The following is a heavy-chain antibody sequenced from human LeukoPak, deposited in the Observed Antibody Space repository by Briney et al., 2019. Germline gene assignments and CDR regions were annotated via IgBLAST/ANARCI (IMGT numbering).Heavy chain of an antibody. CDR1: GGSFSGYY. D-gene: IGHD1-26*01. CDR2: INHSGST. V-gene: IGHV4-34*01. CDR3: ARIVGAIHVLDY. J-gene: IGHJ4*02. Sequence: PSETLSLTCAVYGGSFSGYYWSWIRQPPGKGLEWIGEINHSGSTNYNPSLKSQVTISVDTSKNQFSLKLSSVTAADTAVYYCARIVGAIHVLDYWGQGTLVTVSS.